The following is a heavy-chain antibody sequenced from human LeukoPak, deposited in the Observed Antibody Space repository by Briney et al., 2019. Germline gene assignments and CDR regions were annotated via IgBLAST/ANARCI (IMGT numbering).Heavy chain of an antibody. V-gene: IGHV1-69*04. CDR3: ARRHYYDSSGYLSTPDAFDI. D-gene: IGHD3-22*01. CDR1: GGTFSSYA. CDR2: IIPILGIA. Sequence: SVKVSCKASGGTFSSYAISWVRQAPGQGLEWMGRIIPILGIANYAQKFQGRVTITTDKSTSTAYMELSSLRSEDTAVYYCARRHYYDSSGYLSTPDAFDIWGQGTMVTVSS. J-gene: IGHJ3*02.